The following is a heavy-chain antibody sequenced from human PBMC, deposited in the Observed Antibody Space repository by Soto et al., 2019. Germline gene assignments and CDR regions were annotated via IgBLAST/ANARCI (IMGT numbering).Heavy chain of an antibody. D-gene: IGHD5-18*01. CDR1: GFPFSASA. CDR2: IRSKSNSYVT. V-gene: IGHV3-73*01. Sequence: GGSLILSSAASGFPFSASAMHWVRPASGKRLEWVGRIRSKSNSYVTAYAASVKGRFTVSRDDSKNTAYLQMMSLKTEDTAVYYCTRSVTGITAHFDYWGLGTLVNVAS. CDR3: TRSVTGITAHFDY. J-gene: IGHJ4*02.